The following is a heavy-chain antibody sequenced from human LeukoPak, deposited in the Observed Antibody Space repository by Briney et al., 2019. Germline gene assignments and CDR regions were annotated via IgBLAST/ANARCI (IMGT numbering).Heavy chain of an antibody. CDR2: IYSGGST. CDR1: GFTVSSNY. CDR3: ARDQHLYDSSGYYLLSFDY. J-gene: IGHJ4*02. D-gene: IGHD3-22*01. Sequence: PGGSLRLSCAASGFTVSSNYMSWVRQAPGKGLEWVSVIYSGGSTYYADSVKGRFTISRDNSKNTLYLQMNSLRAEDTAVYYYARDQHLYDSSGYYLLSFDYWGQGTLVTVSS. V-gene: IGHV3-66*02.